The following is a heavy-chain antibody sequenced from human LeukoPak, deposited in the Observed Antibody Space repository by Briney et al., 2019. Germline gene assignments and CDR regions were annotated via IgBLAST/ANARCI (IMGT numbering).Heavy chain of an antibody. V-gene: IGHV3-21*01. Sequence: PGGSLRLSCAASGFTFSSYSMNWVRQAPGKGLEWVSSISSSSSYIYYADSVKGRFTISRDNAKNSLYLQMNSLRAEDTAVYYCASRYCSSTSCYPADEYFQHWGQGTLVTVSS. D-gene: IGHD2-2*01. CDR1: GFTFSSYS. J-gene: IGHJ1*01. CDR3: ASRYCSSTSCYPADEYFQH. CDR2: ISSSSSYI.